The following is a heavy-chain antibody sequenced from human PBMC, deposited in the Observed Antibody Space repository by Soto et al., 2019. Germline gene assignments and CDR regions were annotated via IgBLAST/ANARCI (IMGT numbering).Heavy chain of an antibody. D-gene: IGHD1-1*01. CDR3: ARVERGTVTTVVDAFDI. CDR2: MSHSGGT. CDR1: GGFVSSGSYY. Sequence: QVQLQQWGAGLLKPSETLSLTCAVYGGFVSSGSYYWSWIRQPPGKGLEWIGEMSHSGGTHFNPSHKSRVTISVDTSKTQFSLRMSSVTAADTALYYCARVERGTVTTVVDAFDIWGPGTMVTVSS. J-gene: IGHJ3*02. V-gene: IGHV4-34*01.